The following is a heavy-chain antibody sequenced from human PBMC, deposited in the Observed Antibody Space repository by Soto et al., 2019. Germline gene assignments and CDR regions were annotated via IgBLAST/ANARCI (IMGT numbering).Heavy chain of an antibody. CDR2: IIPIFGTA. V-gene: IGHV1-69*01. Sequence: QVQLVQSGAEVKKPGFSVKLSCKASGRTFSSYAISWVRQAPGQGLEWMGGIIPIFGTANHAQNFQGRVTLTADESTSTAYMELSSLRSEATGVYYCARLYNWNYAGIPVWGQGTTVTASS. D-gene: IGHD1-7*01. CDR1: GRTFSSYA. CDR3: ARLYNWNYAGIPV. J-gene: IGHJ6*02.